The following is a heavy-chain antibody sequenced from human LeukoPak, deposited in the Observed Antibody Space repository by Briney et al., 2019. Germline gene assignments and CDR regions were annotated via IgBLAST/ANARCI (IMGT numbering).Heavy chain of an antibody. J-gene: IGHJ5*02. D-gene: IGHD3-9*01. CDR3: AKGYYDILTDYFHNWFNP. Sequence: GGSLRLSCAASGFTFSSYAVSWVRQAPGVGLEWVSTISGRGGSTFYADPVKGRFTISRDNSKNTLYLQMNSLRADDTAVYYCAKGYYDILTDYFHNWFNPWGQGTLVIVSS. V-gene: IGHV3-23*01. CDR2: ISGRGGST. CDR1: GFTFSSYA.